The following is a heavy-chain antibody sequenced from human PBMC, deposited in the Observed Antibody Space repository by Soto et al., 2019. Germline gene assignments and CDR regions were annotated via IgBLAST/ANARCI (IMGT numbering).Heavy chain of an antibody. V-gene: IGHV1-2*02. D-gene: IGHD5-12*01. Sequence: ASVKVSCKASGYTFFTYDISWVRQAPGQGLEWMGWISTYSGDTNYAEKFRGRVTMTRDTSIITAYMELTRLKSDDTAVYYCARDLGGYDLYGPDTWGQGTLVTVSS. CDR1: GYTFFTYD. J-gene: IGHJ5*02. CDR2: ISTYSGDT. CDR3: ARDLGGYDLYGPDT.